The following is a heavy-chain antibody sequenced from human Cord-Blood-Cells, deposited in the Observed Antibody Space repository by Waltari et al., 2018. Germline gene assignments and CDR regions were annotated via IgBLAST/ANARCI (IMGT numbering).Heavy chain of an antibody. CDR2: VKSKTEGGTT. Sequence: EVQLVESGGGLVKPGGSLRLSCAASGFTLSNAWMSLVRQDPGEGRGGVGRVKSKTEGGTTDYAAPVKGRLTISRDDSKNTLYLQMNSLKTEDTAVYYCTTRMGGFDYWGQGTLVTVSS. V-gene: IGHV3-15*01. J-gene: IGHJ4*02. D-gene: IGHD1-26*01. CDR3: TTRMGGFDY. CDR1: GFTLSNAW.